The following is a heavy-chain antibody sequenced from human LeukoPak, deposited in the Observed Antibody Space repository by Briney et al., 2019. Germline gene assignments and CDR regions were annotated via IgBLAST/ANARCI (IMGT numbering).Heavy chain of an antibody. CDR2: INHSGST. D-gene: IGHD6-6*01. CDR1: GGSFSGYY. V-gene: IGHV4-34*01. CDR3: ARGLSSIAARPHWFDP. Sequence: SETLSLTCAVYGGSFSGYYWSWIRQPPGKGLEWIGEINHSGSTDYNPSLKSRVTISVDTSKNQFSLKLSSVTAADTAVYYCARGLSSIAARPHWFDPWGQGTLVTVSS. J-gene: IGHJ5*02.